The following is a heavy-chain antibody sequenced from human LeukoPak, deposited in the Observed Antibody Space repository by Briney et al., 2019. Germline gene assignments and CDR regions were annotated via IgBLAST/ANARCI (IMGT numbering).Heavy chain of an antibody. CDR2: IRNDGSNK. V-gene: IGHV3-30*02. CDR3: AGLDQMLSGCWFDP. Sequence: GGSLRLSCAASGFTFSNYGMHWVRQAPGKGPEWVSFIRNDGSNKYYADSVKGRFTISRDNSKNTLYLQMNSLRAEDTAVYYCAGLDQMLSGCWFDPWGQGTLVTVSS. CDR1: GFTFSNYG. J-gene: IGHJ5*02. D-gene: IGHD2-2*01.